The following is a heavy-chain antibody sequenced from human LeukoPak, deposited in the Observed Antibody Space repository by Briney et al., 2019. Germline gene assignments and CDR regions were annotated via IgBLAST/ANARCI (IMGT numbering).Heavy chain of an antibody. V-gene: IGHV4-59*01. CDR2: IYYSGST. Sequence: PSETLSLPCTVSGGSISNYYWSWIRQPPGKGLVWIGYIYYSGSTNYNPSLKRRVTMSLGTSKNQFSLKLTSVTAADTAVQYGARGKYYYGSESYYGFDYWGQGTLVTVSS. CDR3: ARGKYYYGSESYYGFDY. D-gene: IGHD3-10*01. CDR1: GGSISNYY. J-gene: IGHJ4*02.